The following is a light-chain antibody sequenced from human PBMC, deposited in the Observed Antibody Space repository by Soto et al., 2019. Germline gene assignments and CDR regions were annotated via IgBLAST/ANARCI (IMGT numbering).Light chain of an antibody. CDR3: QQYNSFPT. J-gene: IGKJ1*01. CDR1: QSISSW. V-gene: IGKV1-5*03. Sequence: DIQMTQSPSTLSASVGDRVTITCRTSQSISSWLAWYQQKPWKAPKLLIYKASSLESGVPSRFSGSGSGTEFTLSISSLQPGYLATYYCQQYNSFPTFGQGTKVEIK. CDR2: KAS.